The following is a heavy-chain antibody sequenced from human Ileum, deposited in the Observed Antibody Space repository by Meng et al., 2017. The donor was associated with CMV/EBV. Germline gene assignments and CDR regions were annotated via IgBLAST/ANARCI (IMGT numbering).Heavy chain of an antibody. Sequence: ASVKVSCKASGYTFTSYYMHWVRQAPGQGLEWMGIINPSGGSTSYAQKFQGRVTMTRDTSTSTVYMELSSLRSEDTAVYYCARGYCSSTSCPSDYYFYYGMDAWGQGTMVTVSS. J-gene: IGHJ6*02. V-gene: IGHV1-46*01. CDR3: ARGYCSSTSCPSDYYFYYGMDA. CDR2: INPSGGST. CDR1: GYTFTSYY. D-gene: IGHD2-2*01.